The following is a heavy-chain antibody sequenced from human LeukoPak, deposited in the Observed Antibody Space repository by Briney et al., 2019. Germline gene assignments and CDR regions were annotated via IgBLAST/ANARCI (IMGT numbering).Heavy chain of an antibody. D-gene: IGHD1-20*01. CDR1: GFTFSSYS. CDR3: ARPLTGTTYYYYGMDV. J-gene: IGHJ6*02. Sequence: GGSLRLSCAASGFTFSSYSMNWVRQAPGKGLEWVSSISSSSSYIYYADSVRGRFTISRDNAKNSLYLQMNSLRAEDTAVYYCARPLTGTTYYYYGMDVWGQGTTVTVSS. V-gene: IGHV3-21*01. CDR2: ISSSSSYI.